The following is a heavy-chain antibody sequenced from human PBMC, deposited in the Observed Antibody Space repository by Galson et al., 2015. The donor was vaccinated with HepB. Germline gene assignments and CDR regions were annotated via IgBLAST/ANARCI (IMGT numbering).Heavy chain of an antibody. Sequence: SLRLSCAASGFTFSSYSMNWVRQAPGKGLEWVSYISSSSSTIYYADSVKGRFTISRDNAKNSLYLQMNSLRDEDTAVYYCGVFGEFVYYYGMDVWGQETTVTVSS. CDR3: GVFGEFVYYYGMDV. V-gene: IGHV3-48*02. CDR1: GFTFSSYS. J-gene: IGHJ6*02. D-gene: IGHD3-10*01. CDR2: ISSSSSTI.